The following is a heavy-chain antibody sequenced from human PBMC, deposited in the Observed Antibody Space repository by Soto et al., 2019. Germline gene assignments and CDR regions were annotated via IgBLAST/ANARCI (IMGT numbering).Heavy chain of an antibody. J-gene: IGHJ4*02. CDR3: ANSYDTVAGTGVY. Sequence: QITLKESGPTLVKPTQTLKLTCTLSESSGGSVSWIRQPQGKALEWLGLIYWDGDQRYSPSLRERLTITQDTSKNQVVLRMTNMDPVDTGTYYCANSYDTVAGTGVYWGRGTLFTVSS. CDR1: ESSGGS. CDR2: IYWDGDQ. D-gene: IGHD6-19*01. V-gene: IGHV2-5*02.